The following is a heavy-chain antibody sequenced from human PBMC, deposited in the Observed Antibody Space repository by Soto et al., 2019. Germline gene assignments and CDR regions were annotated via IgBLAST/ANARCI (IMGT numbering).Heavy chain of an antibody. J-gene: IGHJ4*02. D-gene: IGHD2-21*02. CDR2: IYATGTT. Sequence: PSETLSLTCTVSGASISGFYWSWIRKSAGKGLEWIGRIYATGTTDYNPSLKSRVMMSVDTSKNHFSLTLRSVTAADSAMYYCASVTGGDSEYYFDFWGQGALVTVSS. V-gene: IGHV4-4*07. CDR3: ASVTGGDSEYYFDF. CDR1: GASISGFY.